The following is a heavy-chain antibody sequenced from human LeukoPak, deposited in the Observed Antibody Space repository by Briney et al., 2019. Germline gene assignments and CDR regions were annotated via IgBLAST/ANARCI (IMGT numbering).Heavy chain of an antibody. CDR2: IIPIFGTA. CDR1: GGTFSSYA. J-gene: IGHJ6*03. Sequence: SVKVSCKASGGTFSSYAISWVRRAPGQGLEWMGRIIPIFGTANYAQKFQGRVTITTDESTSTAYMELSSLRSGDTAVYYCARDRRGTIFGVVTERPYYYYYYYMDVWGKGTTVTVSS. D-gene: IGHD3-3*01. V-gene: IGHV1-69*05. CDR3: ARDRRGTIFGVVTERPYYYYYYYMDV.